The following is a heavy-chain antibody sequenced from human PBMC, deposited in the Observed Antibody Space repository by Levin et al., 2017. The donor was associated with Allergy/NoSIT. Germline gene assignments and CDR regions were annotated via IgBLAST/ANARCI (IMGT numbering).Heavy chain of an antibody. CDR3: ARDSPLVIVATINHGDYYYYGMDV. D-gene: IGHD5-12*01. Sequence: QTGGSLRLSCAASGFTFSSYWMSWVRQAPGKGLEWVANIKQDGSEKYYVDSVKGRFTISRDNAKNSLYLQMNSLRAEDTAVYYCARDSPLVIVATINHGDYYYYGMDVWGQGTTVTVSS. J-gene: IGHJ6*02. CDR2: IKQDGSEK. V-gene: IGHV3-7*01. CDR1: GFTFSSYW.